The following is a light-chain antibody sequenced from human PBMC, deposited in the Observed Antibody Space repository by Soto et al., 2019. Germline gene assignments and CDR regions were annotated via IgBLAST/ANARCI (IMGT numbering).Light chain of an antibody. CDR2: AAS. V-gene: IGKV1-9*01. CDR3: QQLTSNPLT. Sequence: DIQLTQSPSFLSASVGDRVTMTCRASQGITNSLAWYQQKPGKAPNLLIYAASTLQGGVPSRFSGSGSETDFTLTISSLQPEDFATYYCQQLTSNPLTFGGGTKVEI. J-gene: IGKJ4*01. CDR1: QGITNS.